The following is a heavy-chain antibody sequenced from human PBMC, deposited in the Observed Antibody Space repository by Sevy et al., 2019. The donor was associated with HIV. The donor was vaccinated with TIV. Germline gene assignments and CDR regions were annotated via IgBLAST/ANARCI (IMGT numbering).Heavy chain of an antibody. CDR1: GFTFSNAW. CDR2: IKSKTDGGTT. Sequence: GGSLRLSCAASGFTFSNAWMNWVRQAPGMGLEWVGRIKSKTDGGTTDYAAPVKGRFTISRDDSKNTLYLQMNSLKSEDTAVYYCTTSFVPNAFHMWGQWTMVTVSS. J-gene: IGHJ3*02. CDR3: TTSFVPNAFHM. D-gene: IGHD2-8*01. V-gene: IGHV3-15*07.